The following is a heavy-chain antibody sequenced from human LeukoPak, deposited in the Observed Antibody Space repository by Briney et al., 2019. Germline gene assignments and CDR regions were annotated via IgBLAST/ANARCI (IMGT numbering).Heavy chain of an antibody. CDR3: ARVMSGSGSKYFDY. CDR2: ISSTGETS. J-gene: IGHJ4*02. CDR1: GFTFSSVP. Sequence: GGSLRLSCAASGFTFSSVPMQWVRQVPGKGLEYVSAISSTGETSYYASSVKDRFTISRDNSKNTLHLQMGSLRAEDTAVYYCARVMSGSGSKYFDYWGQGTLVTVSS. D-gene: IGHD3-10*01. V-gene: IGHV3-64*01.